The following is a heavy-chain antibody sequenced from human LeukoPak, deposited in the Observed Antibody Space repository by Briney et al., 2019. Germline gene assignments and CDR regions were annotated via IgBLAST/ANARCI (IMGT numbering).Heavy chain of an antibody. Sequence: SETLSLTCTVSGGSITGYYWNWIRQPAGQGLEWLGRVYSSGVGNYNPSLTSRVTMSVDTSKNQFPLKLTSLTAADTAVYYCAREEFLHEIDSSGYFVYWGQGTLVTVSS. CDR1: GGSITGYY. D-gene: IGHD3-22*01. CDR3: AREEFLHEIDSSGYFVY. J-gene: IGHJ4*02. CDR2: VYSSGVG. V-gene: IGHV4-4*07.